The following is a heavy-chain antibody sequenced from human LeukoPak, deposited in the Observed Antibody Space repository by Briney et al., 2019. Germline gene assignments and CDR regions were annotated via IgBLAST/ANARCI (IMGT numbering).Heavy chain of an antibody. CDR1: GASISSYY. Sequence: SETLSLTCTVSGASISSYYWSWIRQPPGKGLEWIGYTSYSGTSNYNPSLKSRVTMSIDTSKNLFSLKLTSVTAADTAVYYCAKGGNWNEGRVLNWHDYWGQGTLVTVSS. CDR2: TSYSGTS. D-gene: IGHD1-20*01. V-gene: IGHV4-59*08. J-gene: IGHJ4*02. CDR3: AKGGNWNEGRVLNWHDY.